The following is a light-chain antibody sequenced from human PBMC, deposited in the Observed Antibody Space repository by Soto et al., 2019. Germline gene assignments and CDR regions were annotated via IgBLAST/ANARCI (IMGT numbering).Light chain of an antibody. CDR3: GTWDSSLSAGV. CDR2: DNN. J-gene: IGLJ2*01. V-gene: IGLV1-51*01. Sequence: QSVLTQPPSVSAAPGQKVTISCSGNSSNIGINYVSWYQQLPGTAPKLLIYDNNKRPSGIPDRFSGSKSGTSATLGITGLQTGDEADYYCGTWDSSLSAGVFGGGTKLTVL. CDR1: SSNIGINY.